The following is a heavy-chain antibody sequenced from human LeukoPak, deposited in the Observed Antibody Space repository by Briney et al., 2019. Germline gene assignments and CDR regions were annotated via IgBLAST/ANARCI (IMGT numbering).Heavy chain of an antibody. CDR2: IYYSGST. J-gene: IGHJ4*02. V-gene: IGHV4-59*01. Sequence: PSETLSLTCTVSGGSINSYYWSWIRQPPGKGLEWIGYIYYSGSTNYNPSLKSRVTISVDTSKNQFSLKLSSVTAADTAVYYCAREGARYSFDYWGQGTLVTVSS. CDR1: GGSINSYY. D-gene: IGHD3-9*01. CDR3: AREGARYSFDY.